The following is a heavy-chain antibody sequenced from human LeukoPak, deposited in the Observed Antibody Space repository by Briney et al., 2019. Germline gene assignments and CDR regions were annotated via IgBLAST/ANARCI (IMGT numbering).Heavy chain of an antibody. CDR2: INQYGSEK. CDR3: ARESVRRISMRSKGFFDY. CDR1: GFTFSTYC. V-gene: IGHV3-7*01. Sequence: GGSLRLSCAASGFTFSTYCMSWVRQAPGKGLEWVANINQYGSEKYYVDSVKGRFTISRDNARNTLFLQMDSLRAEDTAVYYCARESVRRISMRSKGFFDYWGRGTRVTVSS. D-gene: IGHD3-22*01. J-gene: IGHJ4*02.